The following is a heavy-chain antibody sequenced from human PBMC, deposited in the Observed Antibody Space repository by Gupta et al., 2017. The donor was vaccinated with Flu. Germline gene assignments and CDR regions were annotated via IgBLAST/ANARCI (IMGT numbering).Heavy chain of an antibody. CDR3: AKEPQSQLLGSIDY. Sequence: EVQLLESGGGLVQPGGSLRLSCAVSGFTFNKYAMSWVRQAPGKGLEWVSTISGSGDRTYYADSVKGRFTIARDNSKNTLYLQMSSLRAEDTAIYYGAKEPQSQLLGSIDYWGQGALVTVSS. J-gene: IGHJ4*02. CDR2: ISGSGDRT. V-gene: IGHV3-23*01. D-gene: IGHD2-2*01. CDR1: GFTFNKYA.